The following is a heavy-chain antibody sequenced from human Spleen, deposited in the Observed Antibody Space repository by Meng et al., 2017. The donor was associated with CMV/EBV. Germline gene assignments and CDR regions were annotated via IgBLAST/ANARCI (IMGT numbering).Heavy chain of an antibody. CDR3: ARATHFDY. V-gene: IGHV3-23*01. J-gene: IGHJ4*02. Sequence: GGSLRLSCATSGFTFTSYPMNWVRQAPGTGLEWVSGISSSGGTTYYADSVKGRFTISRDNSKNTLFLQMNSLRAEDTAVYYCARATHFDYWGQGTLVTVSS. D-gene: IGHD4-17*01. CDR2: ISSSGGTT. CDR1: GFTFTSYP.